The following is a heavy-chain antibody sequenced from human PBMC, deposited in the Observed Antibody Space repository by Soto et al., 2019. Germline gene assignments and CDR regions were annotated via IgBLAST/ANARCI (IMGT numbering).Heavy chain of an antibody. CDR2: IKQDGSEK. CDR1: GFTFSSYW. J-gene: IGHJ6*02. V-gene: IGHV3-7*01. Sequence: EVQLVESGGGLVQPGGSLRLSCGASGFTFSSYWMSWVRQAPGKGLEWVANIKQDGSEKYYVDSVKGRFTISRDNAKNSLYLQMNSLRAEDTAVYYCARRGDVYYYGMDVWGQGTTVTVSS. D-gene: IGHD3-16*01. CDR3: ARRGDVYYYGMDV.